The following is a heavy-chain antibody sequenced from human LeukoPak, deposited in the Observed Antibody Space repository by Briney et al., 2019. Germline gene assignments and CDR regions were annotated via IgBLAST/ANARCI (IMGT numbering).Heavy chain of an antibody. CDR2: ISGSGGNT. Sequence: GGSLRLSCAASGFTFSRNGMTWVRQAPGKGLEWVSAISGSGGNTYYADSVRGRFTISRDNSKNTLYLQMNSLRAEDTAVYYCARRSAAKDAFDIWGQGTMVTVSS. J-gene: IGHJ3*02. CDR1: GFTFSRNG. D-gene: IGHD6-25*01. CDR3: ARRSAAKDAFDI. V-gene: IGHV3-23*01.